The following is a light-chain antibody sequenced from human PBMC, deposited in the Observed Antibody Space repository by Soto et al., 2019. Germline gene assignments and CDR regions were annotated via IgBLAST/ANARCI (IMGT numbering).Light chain of an antibody. CDR2: ATS. J-gene: IGKJ1*01. V-gene: IGKV1-39*01. CDR3: QQSYSNRT. CDR1: QSIYKY. Sequence: DIQMTQSPSSLSASVGDRVTITCRASQSIYKYSNWYQQKPGEAPKLLIYATSKLQSGVPSRFSGSGSGTDYVITISSLQPEDFATYYCQQSYSNRTFGQGTRVEI.